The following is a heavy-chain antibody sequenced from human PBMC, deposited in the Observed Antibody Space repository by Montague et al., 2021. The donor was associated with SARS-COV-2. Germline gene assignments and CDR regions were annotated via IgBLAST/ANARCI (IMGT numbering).Heavy chain of an antibody. Sequence: SETLSLTCTVFGGSISSSSYYWGWTRQPSGKGLDGIGSIYYSGSTYYNPSLKSRVTIAVDTSKNQFSLKLSSVTAADTAVYYCARLSRNGYPPLYYYYGMAVWGQGTTVTVSS. CDR3: ARLSRNGYPPLYYYYGMAV. CDR2: IYYSGST. D-gene: IGHD3-3*01. V-gene: IGHV4-39*01. J-gene: IGHJ6*02. CDR1: GGSISSSSYY.